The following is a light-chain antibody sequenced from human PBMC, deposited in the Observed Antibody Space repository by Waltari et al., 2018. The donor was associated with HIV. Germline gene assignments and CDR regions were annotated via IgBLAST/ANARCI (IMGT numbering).Light chain of an antibody. CDR2: EAF. V-gene: IGKV1-12*01. J-gene: IGKJ4*01. CDR3: QHASSFPHT. CDR1: RDISTA. Sequence: DILMAKSPSNVSAFVGCTVTFTCRASRDISTALAWYQRIPGRAPNLLIYEAFRLGTGVPSRFGGSGSGTEFTLTITSLQPEDFATYYCQHASSFPHTFGGGTRVGMK.